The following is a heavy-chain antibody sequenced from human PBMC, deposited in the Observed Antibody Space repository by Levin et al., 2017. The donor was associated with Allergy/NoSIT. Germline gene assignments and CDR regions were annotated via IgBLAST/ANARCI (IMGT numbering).Heavy chain of an antibody. CDR1: GGSVSSRSFW. CDR2: VYYSGTT. J-gene: IGHJ4*02. V-gene: IGHV4-39*07. CDR3: ASRSSSSGWYYDY. Sequence: SETLSLTCTVSGGSVSSRSFWWGWIRQPPGTGLEWIGSVYYSGTTYYSPSLKSRVIISLDTSKNHFSLKLSSVTAADTAVYYCASRSSSSGWYYDYWGQGTLVTVSS. D-gene: IGHD6-19*01.